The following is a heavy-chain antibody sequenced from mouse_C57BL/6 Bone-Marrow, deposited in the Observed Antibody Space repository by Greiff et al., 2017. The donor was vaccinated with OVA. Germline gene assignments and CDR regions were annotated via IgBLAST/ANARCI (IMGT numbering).Heavy chain of an antibody. CDR1: GYTFTSYG. Sequence: QVQLKESGAELARPGASVKLSCKASGYTFTSYGISWVKQRTGQGLEWIGEIYPRSGNTYYNEKFKGKATLTADKSSSTAYMELRSLTSEDSAVYFCAREELRWYFDVWGTGTTVTVSS. CDR2: IYPRSGNT. CDR3: AREELRWYFDV. J-gene: IGHJ1*03. V-gene: IGHV1-81*01.